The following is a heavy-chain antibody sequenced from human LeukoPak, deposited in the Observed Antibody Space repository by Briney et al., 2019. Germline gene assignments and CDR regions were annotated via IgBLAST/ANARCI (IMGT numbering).Heavy chain of an antibody. Sequence: ASVKVSCKASGYTFTGYYVHWVRQAPGQGLEWMGWINPNSGGTNYAQKFQGRVTMTRDTSISTAYMELSRLRSDDTAVYYCARDNCSGGSCYLNWFDPWGQGTLVTVSS. CDR2: INPNSGGT. CDR1: GYTFTGYY. V-gene: IGHV1-2*02. CDR3: ARDNCSGGSCYLNWFDP. J-gene: IGHJ5*02. D-gene: IGHD2-15*01.